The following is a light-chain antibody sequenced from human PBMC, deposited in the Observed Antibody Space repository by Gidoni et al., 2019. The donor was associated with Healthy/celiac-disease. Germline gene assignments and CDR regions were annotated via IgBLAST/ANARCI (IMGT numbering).Light chain of an antibody. J-gene: IGLJ2*01. CDR3: QSYDSSLSGSPVV. Sequence: QSVLTQPPSVSGAPGQRVTISCTGSSSNIGAGYDVHWYRQLPGTAPKLLIYGNSNRPSGVPDRFSGSKSGTSASLAITGLQAEDEADYYCQSYDSSLSGSPVVFGGGTKLTVL. V-gene: IGLV1-40*01. CDR2: GNS. CDR1: SSNIGAGYD.